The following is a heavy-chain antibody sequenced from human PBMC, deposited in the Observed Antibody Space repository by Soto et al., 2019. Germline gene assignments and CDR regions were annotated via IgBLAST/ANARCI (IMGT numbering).Heavy chain of an antibody. Sequence: GGSLRLSCAASGFTFSSYGMHWVRQAPGKGLEWVAVISYDGSNKYYADSVKGRFTISRDNSKNTLYLQMNSLRAEDTAVYYCAKAHKGGWYTVTIKRSYYYGMDVWGQGTTVTVSS. D-gene: IGHD4-17*01. CDR1: GFTFSSYG. CDR3: AKAHKGGWYTVTIKRSYYYGMDV. J-gene: IGHJ6*02. V-gene: IGHV3-30*18. CDR2: ISYDGSNK.